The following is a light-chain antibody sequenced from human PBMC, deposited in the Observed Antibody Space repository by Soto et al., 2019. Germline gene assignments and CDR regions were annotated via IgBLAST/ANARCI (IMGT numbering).Light chain of an antibody. CDR3: QDYGNSPYT. V-gene: IGKV3-20*01. J-gene: IGKJ2*01. CDR1: QSLSGSY. CDR2: GAS. Sequence: DIVLTQSPGTLSLSPGERATLSCRASQSLSGSYLAWYLQIPGQAPRLLIYGASIRAPGIPDRFSGSGSETDFNLTISRLEPEDFAVYYCQDYGNSPYTFGQGTKLEVK.